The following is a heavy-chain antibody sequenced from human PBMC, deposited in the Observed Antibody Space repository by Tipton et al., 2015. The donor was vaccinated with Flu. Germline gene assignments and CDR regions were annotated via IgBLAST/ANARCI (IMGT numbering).Heavy chain of an antibody. D-gene: IGHD3-22*01. Sequence: VQLVQSGAEVKKPGESLKISCKGSGYSFTSYWIGWVRQMPGKGLEWMGIIYPGDPDTRYSPSFQGQVTISADKSISTAYLQWSSLKASDTAMYYCARRVGHDSSGYYSQPYYFDYWGQGTLVTVSS. CDR1: GYSFTSYW. CDR2: IYPGDPDT. CDR3: ARRVGHDSSGYYSQPYYFDY. J-gene: IGHJ4*02. V-gene: IGHV5-51*01.